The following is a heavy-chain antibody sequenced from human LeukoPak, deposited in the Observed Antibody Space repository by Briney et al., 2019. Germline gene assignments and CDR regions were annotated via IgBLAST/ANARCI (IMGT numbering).Heavy chain of an antibody. V-gene: IGHV4-39*01. J-gene: IGHJ5*02. CDR2: IYYSGST. Sequence: SETLSLTCTVSGGSISSSSYYWGWIRQPPGKGLEWIGSIYYSGSTYYNPSLKSRVTISVDTSKNQFSLKLSSVTAADTAVYYCARHEGAPVYALNWFGPWGQGTLVTVSS. CDR1: GGSISSSSYY. D-gene: IGHD2-8*01. CDR3: ARHEGAPVYALNWFGP.